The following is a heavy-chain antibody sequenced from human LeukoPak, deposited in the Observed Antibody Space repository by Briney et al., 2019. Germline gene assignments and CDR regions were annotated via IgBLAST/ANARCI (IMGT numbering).Heavy chain of an antibody. CDR3: ARANIALYYFDY. D-gene: IGHD2/OR15-2a*01. CDR1: GGSISSGGYY. V-gene: IGHV4-30-2*01. J-gene: IGHJ4*02. CDR2: TYASGTT. Sequence: SETLSLTCTVSGGSISSGGYYWTWIRQPPGKGLELIGFTYASGTTYYNPSLKKRVTISVDTSKNQFSLKLSSVTAADTAVYYCARANIALYYFDYWGQGTLVTVSS.